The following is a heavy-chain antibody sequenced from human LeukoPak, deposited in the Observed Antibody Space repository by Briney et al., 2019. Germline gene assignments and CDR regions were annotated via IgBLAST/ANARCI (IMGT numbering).Heavy chain of an antibody. CDR2: LDSDASIT. CDR3: ATDGAGFDT. Sequence: PGGSLRLSCAASGFTFSGNWMHWVRQAPGKGLVWVSRLDSDASITNYADSVKGRFTISSDNAKKSLYLEMNNLRAEDTAVYYCATDGAGFDTWGQGVLVTVSS. J-gene: IGHJ5*02. CDR1: GFTFSGNW. V-gene: IGHV3-74*01.